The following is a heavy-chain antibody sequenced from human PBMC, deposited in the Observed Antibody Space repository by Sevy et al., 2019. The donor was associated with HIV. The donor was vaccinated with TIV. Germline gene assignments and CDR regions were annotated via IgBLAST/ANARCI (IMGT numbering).Heavy chain of an antibody. J-gene: IGHJ4*02. CDR2: IYYSGST. CDR1: GGSICSSSYY. D-gene: IGHD3-3*01. CDR3: ARHRGYDFWSGYYPYYYDY. V-gene: IGHV4-39*01. Sequence: SETLSLTCAVSGGSICSSSYYWGWIRQPPGKGLEWIGSIYYSGSTYYNPSLKSRVTISVDTSKNQFSLKLSSVTAADTAVYYCARHRGYDFWSGYYPYYYDYWGQGTLVTVSS.